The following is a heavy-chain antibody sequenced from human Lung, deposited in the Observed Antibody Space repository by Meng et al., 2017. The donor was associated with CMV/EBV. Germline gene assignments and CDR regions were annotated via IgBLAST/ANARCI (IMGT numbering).Heavy chain of an antibody. D-gene: IGHD7-27*01. Sequence: VYGGSFSGSYWSWIRQPPGKGLEWIGEINHSGSTNYNPSLKSRVTISVDTSKNQFSLKLSSVTAADTTVYYCARMMGTYYYYGMDVWGQGTTVTVSS. CDR2: INHSGST. CDR1: GGSFSGSY. V-gene: IGHV4-34*01. J-gene: IGHJ6*02. CDR3: ARMMGTYYYYGMDV.